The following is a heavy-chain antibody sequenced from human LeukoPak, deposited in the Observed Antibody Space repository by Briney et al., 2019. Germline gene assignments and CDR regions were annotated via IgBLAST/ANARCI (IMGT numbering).Heavy chain of an antibody. D-gene: IGHD2-8*01. J-gene: IGHJ3*02. V-gene: IGHV3-30*02. CDR3: AKSLYPDAFDI. CDR1: GFTFRSHD. CDR2: VRFDGSDK. Sequence: GGSLRLSCAASGFTFRSHDMHWVRQAPGTGLEWVTSVRFDGSDKKYADSVKGRFTISRDNSKNTLSLQMISLRTEDTAMYYCAKSLYPDAFDIWGPGTMVTVS.